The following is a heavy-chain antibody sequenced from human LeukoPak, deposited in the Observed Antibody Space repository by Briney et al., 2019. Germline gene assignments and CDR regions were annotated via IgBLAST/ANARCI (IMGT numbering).Heavy chain of an antibody. D-gene: IGHD4-23*01. CDR3: ARAQGPTVANFDY. J-gene: IGHJ4*02. Sequence: SVKVSCKASGGTFSSYAISWVRQAPGQGLEWMGRIIPILGIANYTQKFQGRVTITADKSTSTAYMELSSLRSEDTAVYYCARAQGPTVANFDYWGQGTLVTVSS. CDR2: IIPILGIA. V-gene: IGHV1-69*04. CDR1: GGTFSSYA.